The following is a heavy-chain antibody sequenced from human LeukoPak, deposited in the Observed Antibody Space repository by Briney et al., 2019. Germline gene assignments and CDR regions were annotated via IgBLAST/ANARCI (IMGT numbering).Heavy chain of an antibody. D-gene: IGHD3-22*01. CDR3: ARDRFDDSSGYYYHYYYYMDV. Sequence: NSSETLSLTCTVSGGSISSYYWSWIRQPPGKGLEWLGYIYYSGSTNYNPSLKSRVTISVDTSKNQFSLKLSSVTAADTAVYYCARDRFDDSSGYYYHYYYYMDVWGKGTTVTVSS. CDR1: GGSISSYY. J-gene: IGHJ6*03. CDR2: IYYSGST. V-gene: IGHV4-59*01.